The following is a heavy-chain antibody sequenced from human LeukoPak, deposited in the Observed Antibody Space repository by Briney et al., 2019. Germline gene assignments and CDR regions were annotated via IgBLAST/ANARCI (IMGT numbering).Heavy chain of an antibody. V-gene: IGHV4-59*01. Sequence: SETLSLTCTASGGSISSYYWSWIRQPPGKGLEWIGCIHYSGSTNYNPSLKSRVTISVDTSKNQFSLKLSSVTAADTAVYYCARVRDRSSYFYDLDYWGQGTLVTVSS. CDR1: GGSISSYY. CDR2: IHYSGST. J-gene: IGHJ4*02. D-gene: IGHD3-22*01. CDR3: ARVRDRSSYFYDLDY.